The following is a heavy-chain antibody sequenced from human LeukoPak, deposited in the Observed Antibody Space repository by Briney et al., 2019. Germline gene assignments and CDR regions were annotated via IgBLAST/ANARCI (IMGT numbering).Heavy chain of an antibody. CDR2: VDPEDGET. CDR3: ATDPTGQRWPPDY. Sequence: ASVKISCRVSGYTFTDYYMHWVQQAPGKGLEWMGLVDPEDGETIYAEKFQGRVTITADTSTDTAYMELSSLRSEDTAVYYCATDPTGQRWPPDYWGQGTLVTVSS. V-gene: IGHV1-69-2*01. D-gene: IGHD5-24*01. CDR1: GYTFTDYY. J-gene: IGHJ4*02.